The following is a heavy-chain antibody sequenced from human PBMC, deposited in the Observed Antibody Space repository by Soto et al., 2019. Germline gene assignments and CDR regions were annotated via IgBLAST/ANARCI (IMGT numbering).Heavy chain of an antibody. CDR3: AREGNGWYYSDF. V-gene: IGHV4-59*01. Sequence: SETLSLTCTVSGGSIAPFYWSWIRQTPGKGLEWIGHIPYTGNTNYNPSLKSRVAMTVDTSKNQFSLNLTSVTAADTAVYYCAREGNGWYYSDFWGQGTLVTVSS. CDR1: GGSIAPFY. CDR2: IPYTGNT. D-gene: IGHD6-19*01. J-gene: IGHJ4*02.